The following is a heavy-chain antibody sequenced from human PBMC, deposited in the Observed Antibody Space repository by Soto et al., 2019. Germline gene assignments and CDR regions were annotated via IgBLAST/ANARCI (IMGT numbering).Heavy chain of an antibody. D-gene: IGHD4-17*01. CDR2: ISGSGGST. CDR3: AKGARKGYGVYRFWYFDL. J-gene: IGHJ2*01. V-gene: IGHV3-23*01. Sequence: EVQLLESGGGLVQPGGSLRLSCAASGFTFSSYAMSWVRQAPGKGLEWVSAISGSGGSTYYADSVKGRFTISRDNSKNTLYLQMNSLRAEDTAVYYCAKGARKGYGVYRFWYFDLWGRGTLVTVSS. CDR1: GFTFSSYA.